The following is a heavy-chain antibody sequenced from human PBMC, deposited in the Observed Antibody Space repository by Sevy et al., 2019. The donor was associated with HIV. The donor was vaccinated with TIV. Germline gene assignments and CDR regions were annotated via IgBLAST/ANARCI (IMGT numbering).Heavy chain of an antibody. CDR1: GFTFTDHY. CDR3: ISGLNGNDEPNGDY. CDR2: SRNRVNSYST. D-gene: IGHD1-1*01. V-gene: IGHV3-72*01. J-gene: IGHJ4*02. Sequence: GGSLRLSCVASGFTFTDHYMDWVRQAPGKGLEWIGRSRNRVNSYSTEYAASVKGRFTISRDASGSSLYVQMNNLKTEDTAVYYCISGLNGNDEPNGDYWGQGTLVTVSS.